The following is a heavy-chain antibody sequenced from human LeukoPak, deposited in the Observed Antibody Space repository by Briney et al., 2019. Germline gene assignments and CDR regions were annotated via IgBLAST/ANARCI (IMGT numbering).Heavy chain of an antibody. V-gene: IGHV3-48*04. D-gene: IGHD4-17*01. CDR2: ISSSSDTI. Sequence: GGSLRLSCTGSGFTFSTSGMNWVRQAPGRGLVWISYISSSSDTIVYADSVKGRFTSSRDNAKNSLYLQMNSLRVEDTAVYYCASPLGDSVFYWGQGTLVTVSS. J-gene: IGHJ4*02. CDR1: GFTFSTSG. CDR3: ASPLGDSVFY.